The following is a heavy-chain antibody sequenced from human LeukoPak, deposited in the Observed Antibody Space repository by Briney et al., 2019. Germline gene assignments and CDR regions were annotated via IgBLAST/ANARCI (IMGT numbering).Heavy chain of an antibody. D-gene: IGHD3-3*01. J-gene: IGHJ4*02. CDR3: ARHGRFLEWLFYV. Sequence: SETLSLTCTVSGGSISSYYWSWIRQPPGKGLEWIGYIYTRGSTNYNPSLKSRVTISVDTSKNQFSLKLSSVPAADTAVYYCARHGRFLEWLFYVWGQGTLVTVSS. V-gene: IGHV4-4*09. CDR1: GGSISSYY. CDR2: IYTRGST.